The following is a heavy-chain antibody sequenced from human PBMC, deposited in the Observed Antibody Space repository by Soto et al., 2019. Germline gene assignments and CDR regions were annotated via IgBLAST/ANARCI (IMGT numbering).Heavy chain of an antibody. V-gene: IGHV1-69*01. J-gene: IGHJ4*02. CDR3: KRIIGSGGVMGGFDY. D-gene: IGHD3-16*01. Sequence: QVQLVQSGAEVRKPGSAVRVSCKASGGTFKMYAMNWVRQAPGQGLEWMAGIIPIFDTPRYAQKFQGRVTITVDESTTTAYMELSSLRSEDTATYYCKRIIGSGGVMGGFDYWGQGTLVTVAS. CDR2: IIPIFDTP. CDR1: GGTFKMYA.